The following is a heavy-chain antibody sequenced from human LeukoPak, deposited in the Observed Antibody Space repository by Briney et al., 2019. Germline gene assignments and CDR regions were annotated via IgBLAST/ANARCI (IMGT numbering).Heavy chain of an antibody. D-gene: IGHD2-15*01. J-gene: IGHJ6*02. V-gene: IGHV1-69*13. CDR3: ARDLYCSGGSCYHAEYYYYYGMDV. Sequence: SVKVSCKASGGTFSSYAISWVRQAPGQGLEWMGGIIPIFGTASYAQKFQGRVTITADESTSTAYMELSSLRSEDTAVYYCARDLYCSGGSCYHAEYYYYYGMDVWGQGTTVTVSS. CDR2: IIPIFGTA. CDR1: GGTFSSYA.